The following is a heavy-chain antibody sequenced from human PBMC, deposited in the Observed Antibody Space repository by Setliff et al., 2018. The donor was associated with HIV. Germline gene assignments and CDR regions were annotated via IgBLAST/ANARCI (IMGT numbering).Heavy chain of an antibody. CDR1: GGNFSTYG. J-gene: IGHJ4*02. CDR2: VSVFSGDT. D-gene: IGHD3-10*01. V-gene: IGHV1-18*01. CDR3: ARVYYGSGSTGDY. Sequence: ASVKVSCKASGGNFSTYGISWVRQAPGQGLEWVGRVSVFSGDTHYAQKIQGRVTLATDTSTSTAYMELRSLRSDDTAVYYCARVYYGSGSTGDYWGQGTLVTVSS.